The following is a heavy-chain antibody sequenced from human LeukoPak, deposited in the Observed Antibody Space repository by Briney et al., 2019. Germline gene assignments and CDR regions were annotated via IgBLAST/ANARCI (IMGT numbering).Heavy chain of an antibody. Sequence: SQTLSLTCTVSGGSISSGGYYWSWIRQPPGKGLEWIGYIYHSGSTYYNPSLKSRVTISVDTSKNQFSLKLSSVTAADTAVYYCARIPAAVYWYFDLWGRGTLVTVSS. V-gene: IGHV4-30-2*01. D-gene: IGHD2-2*01. CDR1: GGSISSGGYY. J-gene: IGHJ2*01. CDR3: ARIPAAVYWYFDL. CDR2: IYHSGST.